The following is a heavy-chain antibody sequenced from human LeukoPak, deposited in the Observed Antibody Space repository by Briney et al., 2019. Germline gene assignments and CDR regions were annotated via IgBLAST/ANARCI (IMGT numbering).Heavy chain of an antibody. D-gene: IGHD3-22*01. J-gene: IGHJ5*02. CDR1: GYTFTSYG. CDR2: ISAYNGNT. CDR3: ARGPHDSSGYSLQNWFDP. V-gene: IGHV1-18*01. Sequence: GSVKVSCKASGYTFTSYGISWVRQAPGQGLEWMGWISAYNGNTNYAQKLQGRVTMTTDTSTSTAYMELSSLRSEDTAVYYCARGPHDSSGYSLQNWFDPWGQGTLVTVSS.